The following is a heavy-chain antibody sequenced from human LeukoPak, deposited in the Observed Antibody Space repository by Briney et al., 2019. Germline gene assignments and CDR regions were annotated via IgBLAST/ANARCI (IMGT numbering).Heavy chain of an antibody. Sequence: GGSLRLSCAASGFTFSSYSVNRVRQAPGKGLEWVSYISGSSNTIYYADSVKGRFTISRDNAKNSLYLQMNSLRAEDTAVYYCARWSYGSGYALDYWGQGTLVTVSS. CDR2: ISGSSNTI. J-gene: IGHJ4*02. CDR1: GFTFSSYS. D-gene: IGHD5-12*01. V-gene: IGHV3-48*01. CDR3: ARWSYGSGYALDY.